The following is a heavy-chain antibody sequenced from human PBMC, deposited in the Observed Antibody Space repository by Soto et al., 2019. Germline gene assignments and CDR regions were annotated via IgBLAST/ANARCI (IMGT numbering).Heavy chain of an antibody. Sequence: EVQLLESGGGLVQPGGSLRLSCAASGLTFSSYAMSWVRQAPGKGLEWVSAITGSGGSTHYADSVKGRFTISRDNSKSTLYLQMTSLRAEDTAVYYCAKTPYDYYYYYGMDVWGQGTTVTVSS. CDR3: AKTPYDYYYYYGMDV. V-gene: IGHV3-23*01. CDR1: GLTFSSYA. J-gene: IGHJ6*02. CDR2: ITGSGGST.